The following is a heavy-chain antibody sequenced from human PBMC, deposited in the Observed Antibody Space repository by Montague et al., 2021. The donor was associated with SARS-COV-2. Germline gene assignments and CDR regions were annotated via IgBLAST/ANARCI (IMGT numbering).Heavy chain of an antibody. V-gene: IGHV3-7*05. Sequence: SLSLSWAASGFTFSSYWMSWVRQAPGKGLEWVANIKQDGSEKYYVDSVKGRFTISRDNAKNSLYLQMNSLRAEDTAVYYCAREPLLWFGDSAPDVWGKGTTVTVSS. CDR3: AREPLLWFGDSAPDV. CDR1: GFTFSSYW. D-gene: IGHD3-10*01. CDR2: IKQDGSEK. J-gene: IGHJ6*04.